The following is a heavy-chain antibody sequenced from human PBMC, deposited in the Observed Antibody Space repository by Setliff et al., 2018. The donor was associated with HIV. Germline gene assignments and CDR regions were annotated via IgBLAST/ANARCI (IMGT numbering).Heavy chain of an antibody. CDR2: ISSSSSTI. Sequence: GGSLRLSCAASGFTFSSNTMNWVRQVPGKGLEWVSYISSSSSTIYYADSVKGRFTISGDNAKNSLYLQMNSLRDDDTAVYYCSGSYQAMDYWGQGTLVTVSS. CDR1: GFTFSSNT. CDR3: SGSYQAMDY. V-gene: IGHV3-48*02. D-gene: IGHD1-26*01. J-gene: IGHJ4*02.